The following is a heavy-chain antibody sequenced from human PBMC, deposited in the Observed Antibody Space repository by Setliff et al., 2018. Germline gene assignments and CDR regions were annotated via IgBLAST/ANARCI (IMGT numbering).Heavy chain of an antibody. D-gene: IGHD6-13*01. Sequence: GGSLRLSCAASGFTFSTHSMNWVRQAPGKGLEWVSSISRSSTYIYYADSMKGRFTISRDNAKNSLYLQMNSLRAEDTAVYYCASAGHSGSWFPFDALHIWGQGTMVT. CDR3: ASAGHSGSWFPFDALHI. V-gene: IGHV3-21*01. CDR1: GFTFSTHS. J-gene: IGHJ3*02. CDR2: ISRSSTYI.